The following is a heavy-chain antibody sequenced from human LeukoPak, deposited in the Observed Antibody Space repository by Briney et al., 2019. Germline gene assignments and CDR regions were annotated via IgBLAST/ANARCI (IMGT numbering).Heavy chain of an antibody. CDR3: ARDPRYSGYDTHFSIYGMDV. Sequence: SVKVSCKASGGTFSSYAISWVRQAPGQGLEWMGGIIPIFGTANYAQKFQGRVTITADESTSTAYMELSSLRSEDTAVYYCARDPRYSGYDTHFSIYGMDVWGQGTTVTVSS. CDR1: GGTFSSYA. J-gene: IGHJ6*02. D-gene: IGHD5-12*01. V-gene: IGHV1-69*13. CDR2: IIPIFGTA.